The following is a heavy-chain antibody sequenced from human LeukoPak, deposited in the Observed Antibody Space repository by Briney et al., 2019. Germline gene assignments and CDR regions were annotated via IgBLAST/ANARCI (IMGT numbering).Heavy chain of an antibody. V-gene: IGHV4-59*01. CDR3: ARLSGYSSGHYYSDY. J-gene: IGHJ4*02. CDR1: GGSISSDY. CDR2: IYYRGST. D-gene: IGHD3-22*01. Sequence: SETLSPTCTVSGGSISSDYWSWIRQPPGKGLEWIGYIYYRGSTNYNPSLKSRVTISVDTSKNQFSLKLSSVTAADTAVYYCARLSGYSSGHYYSDYWGQGTLVTVSS.